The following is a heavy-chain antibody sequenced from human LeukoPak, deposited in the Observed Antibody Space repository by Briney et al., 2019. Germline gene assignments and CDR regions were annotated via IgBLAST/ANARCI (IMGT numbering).Heavy chain of an antibody. D-gene: IGHD5-24*01. CDR3: ARGRMATIDYYYGMDV. Sequence: GGSLILSCAASGFTFSNYWMSWVRQAPGKGLEWVTNIKQDESEKYYLDSVKGRFTVSRDNAKNSLYLQMNSLRAEDTAVYYCARGRMATIDYYYGMDVWGQGTTVTVSS. CDR1: GFTFSNYW. CDR2: IKQDESEK. V-gene: IGHV3-7*01. J-gene: IGHJ6*02.